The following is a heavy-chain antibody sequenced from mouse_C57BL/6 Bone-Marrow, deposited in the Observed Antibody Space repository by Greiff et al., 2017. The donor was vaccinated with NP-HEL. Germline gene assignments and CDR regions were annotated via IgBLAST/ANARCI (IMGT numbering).Heavy chain of an antibody. D-gene: IGHD1-1*01. CDR1: GYTFTDYN. CDR2: INPNNGGT. J-gene: IGHJ1*03. CDR3: ARGSPYGSSYGYFDV. V-gene: IGHV1-18*01. Sequence: EVQLQQSGPELVKPGASVKIPCKASGYTFTDYNMDWVKQSHGKSLEWIGDINPNNGGTIYNQKFKGKATLTVDKSSSTAYMELRSLTSEDTAVYYCARGSPYGSSYGYFDVWGTGTTVTVSS.